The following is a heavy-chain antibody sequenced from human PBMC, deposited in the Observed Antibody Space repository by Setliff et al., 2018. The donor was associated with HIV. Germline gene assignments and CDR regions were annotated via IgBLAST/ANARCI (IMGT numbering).Heavy chain of an antibody. CDR2: IYYTGNT. CDR1: GGSITGYY. V-gene: IGHV4-59*03. CDR3: ARSIYGSGTYPLDI. Sequence: SETLSLTCTVSGGSITGYYWTWIRQPPGKGLEYIGYIYYTGNTDYNPSLKSRVIMSIDTSKNQFSLRLNSVTAADTAVYYCARSIYGSGTYPLDIWGQGTLVTVPQ. D-gene: IGHD3-10*01. J-gene: IGHJ4*02.